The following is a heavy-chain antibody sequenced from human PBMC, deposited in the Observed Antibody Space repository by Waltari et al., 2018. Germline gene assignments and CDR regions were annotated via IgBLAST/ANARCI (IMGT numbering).Heavy chain of an antibody. Sequence: QFQLVQPGAEVKKLGASVKVSCKVSGSTLTELSMHWLRQAPGKGLEWMGGFDPEDGETSYAQKFQGRVTRTEDTSTDTAYMELSSLRSEDTAVYYCATDRIPSSSWDTYYYMDVWGKGTTVTVSS. V-gene: IGHV1-24*01. CDR2: FDPEDGET. CDR3: ATDRIPSSSWDTYYYMDV. D-gene: IGHD6-13*01. J-gene: IGHJ6*03. CDR1: GSTLTELS.